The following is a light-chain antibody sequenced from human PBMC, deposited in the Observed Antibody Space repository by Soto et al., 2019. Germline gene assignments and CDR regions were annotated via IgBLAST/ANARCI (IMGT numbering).Light chain of an antibody. CDR2: GAS. Sequence: EIVMTQSPATLSVSPLERATLSCMASQSVSSNLAWYQQKPGQAPRLLIYGASTRATGIPARFSGSGSGTEFTLTISSLQSEDFAVYYCQQYNNWPPWTFGQGTKVDIK. J-gene: IGKJ1*01. CDR1: QSVSSN. CDR3: QQYNNWPPWT. V-gene: IGKV3-15*01.